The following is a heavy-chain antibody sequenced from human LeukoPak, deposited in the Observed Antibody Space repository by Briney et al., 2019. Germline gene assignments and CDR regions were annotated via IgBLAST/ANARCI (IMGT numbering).Heavy chain of an antibody. CDR2: ISTSSTYI. V-gene: IGHV3-21*04. CDR3: AKDTPDAIAAAPDDYYFDY. D-gene: IGHD6-13*01. CDR1: GFTFSSYS. Sequence: PGGSLRLSCAASGFTFSSYSMNWVRQAPGKGLEWVSSISTSSTYIYYADSVKGRFTISRDNSKNTLYLQMNSLRPEDTAVYYCAKDTPDAIAAAPDDYYFDYWGQGTLVAVSS. J-gene: IGHJ4*02.